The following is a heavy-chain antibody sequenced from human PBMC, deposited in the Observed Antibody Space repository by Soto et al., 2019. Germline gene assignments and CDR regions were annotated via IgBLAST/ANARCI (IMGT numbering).Heavy chain of an antibody. CDR2: IIPIFGTA. J-gene: IGHJ6*02. Sequence: GASVKVSCKASGGTFSSYAISWVRQAPGQGLEWMGGIIPIFGTANYAQKFQGRVTITADESTSTAYMELSSLRSEDTAVYYCARDPSGTKARPSYYYYGMDVWGQGTTVTVSS. CDR3: ARDPSGTKARPSYYYYGMDV. D-gene: IGHD2-2*01. CDR1: GGTFSSYA. V-gene: IGHV1-69*13.